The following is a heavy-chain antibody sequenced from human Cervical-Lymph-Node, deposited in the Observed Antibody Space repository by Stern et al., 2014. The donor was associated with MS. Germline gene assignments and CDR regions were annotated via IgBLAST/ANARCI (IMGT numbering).Heavy chain of an antibody. Sequence: QVTLKESGPALVKPTQTLTLTCTFSGFSLRTSGMYVSWVRQSPGKALEWLALIDWDGDRYYATSVKARLSISKVTSKNQVILTMTNMDPVDTGTYYCARINGGADGTGVDYWGQGTLVTVSS. CDR2: IDWDGDR. J-gene: IGHJ4*02. D-gene: IGHD1/OR15-1a*01. CDR3: ARINGGADGTGVDY. V-gene: IGHV2-70*20. CDR1: GFSLRTSGMY.